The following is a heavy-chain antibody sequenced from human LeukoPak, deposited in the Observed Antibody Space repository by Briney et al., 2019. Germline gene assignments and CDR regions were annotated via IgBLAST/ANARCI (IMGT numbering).Heavy chain of an antibody. D-gene: IGHD2/OR15-2a*01. CDR3: ARGYQSTTYGHFDS. J-gene: IGHJ5*01. V-gene: IGHV4-4*07. CDR1: GQSITSFR. Sequence: SETLSLTCSVSGQSITSFRWSWIRQSAAKGLEWMGRIDEDGSPTYNPSLSGRVSVSADTSNNQVSLKLKFVTAADTAVYFCARGYQSTTYGHFDSWGRGIQVTVSS. CDR2: IDEDGSP.